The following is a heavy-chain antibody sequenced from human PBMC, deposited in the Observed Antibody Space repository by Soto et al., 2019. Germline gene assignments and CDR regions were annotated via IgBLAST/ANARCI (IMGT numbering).Heavy chain of an antibody. Sequence: ASVKVSCKASGYTFTGYYMHWVRQAPGQGLEWMGWINPNSGGTNYAQKFQGRVTMTRDTSISTAYMELSRLRSDDTAVYYCARVTTVVVVAALDYWGQGTLVTVYS. V-gene: IGHV1-2*02. J-gene: IGHJ4*02. D-gene: IGHD2-15*01. CDR3: ARVTTVVVVAALDY. CDR1: GYTFTGYY. CDR2: INPNSGGT.